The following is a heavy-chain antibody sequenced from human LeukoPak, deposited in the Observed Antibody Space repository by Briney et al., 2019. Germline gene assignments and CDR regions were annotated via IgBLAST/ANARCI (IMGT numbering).Heavy chain of an antibody. CDR2: IYTSGTT. CDR3: ASALSSGWTRYYFDY. J-gene: IGHJ4*02. Sequence: SETLSLTCTVSGGSISSGSYYWSWIRQPAGKGLEWIGRIYTSGTTNYNPSLKSRVTISVDTSKNQFSLKLSSVTAADTAVYYCASALSSGWTRYYFDYWGQGTLVTVSS. D-gene: IGHD6-19*01. CDR1: GGSISSGSYY. V-gene: IGHV4-61*02.